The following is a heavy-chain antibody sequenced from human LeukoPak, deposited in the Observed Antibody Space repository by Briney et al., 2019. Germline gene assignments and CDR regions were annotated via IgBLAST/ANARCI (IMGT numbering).Heavy chain of an antibody. CDR1: GLTFNMYT. CDR2: ISSSGVYI. J-gene: IGHJ4*02. V-gene: IGHV3-21*01. CDR3: ARDRRLQLWSPAGFDY. Sequence: GGSLRLSCAASGLTFNMYTMNWLRQAPGKGLEWVSSISSSGVYIYHADSVKGRFTISRDNAKNSLYLQMNSLRADDTAVYYCARDRRLQLWSPAGFDYWGQGTLVTASS. D-gene: IGHD5-18*01.